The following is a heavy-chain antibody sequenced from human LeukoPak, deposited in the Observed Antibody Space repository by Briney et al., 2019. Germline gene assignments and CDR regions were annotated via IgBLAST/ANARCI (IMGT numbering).Heavy chain of an antibody. V-gene: IGHV3-48*01. D-gene: IGHD1/OR15-1a*01. Sequence: PGGSLRLSCAASGFTFSSYNMNWVRQAPGKGLDWVSFISSSGSSITYADSVKGRFTISRDNVKNSLYLQMNSLRAEDTAVYYCVRXXANSDGXXXYWGXXXXVTX. J-gene: IGHJ4*01. CDR3: VRXXANSDGXXXY. CDR1: GFTFSSYN. CDR2: ISSSGSSI.